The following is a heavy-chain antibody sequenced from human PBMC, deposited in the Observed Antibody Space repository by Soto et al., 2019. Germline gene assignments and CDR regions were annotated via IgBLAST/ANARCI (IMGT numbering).Heavy chain of an antibody. J-gene: IGHJ3*02. V-gene: IGHV4-59*01. D-gene: IGHD3-10*01. CDR1: RFSISSYY. CDR2: IYYSGST. CDR3: ARVWGGAFDI. Sequence: PSETLSLTCTVSRFSISSYYWSWIRQPPGKGLEWIGYIYYSGSTNYNPSLKSRVTISVDTSKNQFSLKLSSVTAADTAVYYCARVWGGAFDIWGQGTMVTVS.